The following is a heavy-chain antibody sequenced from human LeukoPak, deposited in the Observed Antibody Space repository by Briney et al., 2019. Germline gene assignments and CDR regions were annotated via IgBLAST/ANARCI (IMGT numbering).Heavy chain of an antibody. J-gene: IGHJ5*02. Sequence: GGSLRLSCAASGFIVNDFDMNWVRQAPGKGLEWVSYLSTSGSYIHYADSVKGRFTISRDAGKNSLYLQLDSLTVEDTAVYFCARGNYDFAYDPWGQGTLVTVSS. CDR1: GFIVNDFD. V-gene: IGHV3-21*01. CDR3: ARGNYDFAYDP. D-gene: IGHD3-3*01. CDR2: LSTSGSYI.